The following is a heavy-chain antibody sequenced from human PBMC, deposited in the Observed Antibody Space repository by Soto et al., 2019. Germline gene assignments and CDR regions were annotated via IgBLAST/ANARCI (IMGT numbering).Heavy chain of an antibody. CDR1: GFTFSSYS. V-gene: IGHV3-7*01. CDR3: ARLSYYYYYHMDV. J-gene: IGHJ6*03. Sequence: GGSLRLSCAASGFTFSSYSMSWVRQAPGKGLEWVSNIKQDGSEKYYVDSVKGRFTISRDNAKNSLYLQMNSLRAEDTAVYYCARLSYYYYYHMDVWGKGTTVTVSS. CDR2: IKQDGSEK.